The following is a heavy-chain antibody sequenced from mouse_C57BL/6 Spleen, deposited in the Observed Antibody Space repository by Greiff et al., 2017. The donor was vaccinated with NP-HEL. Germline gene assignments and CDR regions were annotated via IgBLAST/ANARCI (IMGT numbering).Heavy chain of an antibody. D-gene: IGHD2-2*01. V-gene: IGHV3-6*01. J-gene: IGHJ4*01. CDR2: ISYDGSN. CDR1: GYSITSGYY. CDR3: ARQGLPPYAMDY. Sequence: EVKLQESGPGLVKPSQSLSLTCSVTGYSITSGYYWNWIRQFPGNKLEWMGYISYDGSNNYNPSLKNRISITRDTSKNQFFLKLNSVTTEDTATYYCARQGLPPYAMDYWGQGTSVTVSS.